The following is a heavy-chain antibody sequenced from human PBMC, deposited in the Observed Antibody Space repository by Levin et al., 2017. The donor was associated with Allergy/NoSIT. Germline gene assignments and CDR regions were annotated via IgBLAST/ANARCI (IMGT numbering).Heavy chain of an antibody. V-gene: IGHV1-3*01. D-gene: IGHD4-17*01. Sequence: ASVKVSCKASGYTFTSYAMHWVREAPGQRLEWMGWINAGNGNTKYSQKFQGRVTITRDTSASTAYMELSSLRSEDTAVYYCARRKLVTTGSMDAFDIWGQGTMVTVSS. J-gene: IGHJ3*02. CDR2: INAGNGNT. CDR3: ARRKLVTTGSMDAFDI. CDR1: GYTFTSYA.